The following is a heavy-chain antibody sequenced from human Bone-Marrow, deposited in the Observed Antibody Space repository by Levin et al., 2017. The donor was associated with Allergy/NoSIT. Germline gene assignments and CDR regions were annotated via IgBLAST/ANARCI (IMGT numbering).Heavy chain of an antibody. V-gene: IGHV1-69*13. CDR1: GGTFSSYA. Sequence: SVKVSCKASGGTFSSYAISWVRQAPGQGLEWMGGIIPIFGTANYAQKFQARVTITADESTSTAYMELSSLRSEDTAVYYCAREVKAGRPMDWFDPWGQGTLVTVSS. CDR3: AREVKAGRPMDWFDP. CDR2: IIPIFGTA. D-gene: IGHD6-6*01. J-gene: IGHJ5*02.